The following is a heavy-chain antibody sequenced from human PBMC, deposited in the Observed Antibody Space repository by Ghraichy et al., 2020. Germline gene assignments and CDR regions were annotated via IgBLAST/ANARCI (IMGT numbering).Heavy chain of an antibody. D-gene: IGHD3-9*01. CDR2: INHSGST. CDR1: GGSFSGYY. V-gene: IGHV4-34*01. Sequence: SQTLSLTCAVYGGSFSGYYWSWIRQPPGKGLEWIGEINHSGSTNYNPSLKSRGTISVDTSKNQFSLKLSTVTAADTAVYYCATSQLRYFDWLSRVEYFQHWGQGTLVTVSS. J-gene: IGHJ1*01. CDR3: ATSQLRYFDWLSRVEYFQH.